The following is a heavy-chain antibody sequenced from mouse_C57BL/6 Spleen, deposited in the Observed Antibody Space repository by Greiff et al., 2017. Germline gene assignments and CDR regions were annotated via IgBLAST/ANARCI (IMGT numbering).Heavy chain of an antibody. CDR1: GYTFTDYN. D-gene: IGHD2-1*01. Sequence: VQLKESGPELVKPGASVKISCKASGYTFTDYNMDWVKQSHGKSLEWIGDINPNNGGTIYNQKFKGKATLTADKSSSTAYMQLNSLTSEDSAVYFGARWELRYWGQGTLVTVSA. V-gene: IGHV1-18*01. J-gene: IGHJ3*01. CDR2: INPNNGGT. CDR3: ARWELRY.